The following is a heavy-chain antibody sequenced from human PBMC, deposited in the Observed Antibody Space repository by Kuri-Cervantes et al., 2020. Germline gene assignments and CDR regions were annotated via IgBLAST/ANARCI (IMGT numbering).Heavy chain of an antibody. J-gene: IGHJ4*02. CDR1: GGSISSGGYY. CDR3: ARDAGPGSYSDY. D-gene: IGHD3-10*01. CDR2: IYYSGST. Sequence: SETLSLTCTVSGGSISSGGYYWSWIRQHPGKGLEWIGYIYYSGSTYYNPSLKSRVTISVDTSKNQFSLKLSSVTAADTAVYYCARDAGPGSYSDYWGQGTLVTVSS. V-gene: IGHV4-31*03.